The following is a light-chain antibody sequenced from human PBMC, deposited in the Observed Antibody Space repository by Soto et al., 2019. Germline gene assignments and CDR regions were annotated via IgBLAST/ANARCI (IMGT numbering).Light chain of an antibody. CDR2: KAS. V-gene: IGKV1-5*03. Sequence: DITVAQTPSTVSAWVEGRFPITSRASQSITGWLAWFQQKPGKAPKLLISKASSLQSGVPSRFSGSGSGTDFTLTISSLQSEDFAVYYCQQYNNWPPITLGQGTRLEIK. CDR3: QQYNNWPPIT. CDR1: QSITGW. J-gene: IGKJ5*01.